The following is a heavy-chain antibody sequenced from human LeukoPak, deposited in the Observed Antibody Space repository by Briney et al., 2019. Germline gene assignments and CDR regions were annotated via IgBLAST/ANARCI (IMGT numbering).Heavy chain of an antibody. D-gene: IGHD1-26*01. V-gene: IGHV1-46*01. CDR3: ARDLLAPDY. CDR1: GYTFTSYY. CDR2: INPIGGTT. Sequence: EASVKVSCKASGYTFTSYYMHWVRQAPGQGLEWVGAINPIGGTTTYAQKFQGRVTMTRDTSTTTVYMELYSLRYDDTAVYHCARDLLAPDYWGRGTLVTVSS. J-gene: IGHJ4*01.